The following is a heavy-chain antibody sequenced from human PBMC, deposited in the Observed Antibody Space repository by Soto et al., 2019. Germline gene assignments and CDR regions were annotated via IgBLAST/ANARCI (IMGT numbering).Heavy chain of an antibody. Sequence: PGGSLRLSCAASGFTVSSNYMSWVRQAPGKGLEWVSVIYSGGSTYYADSVKGRFTISRDNSKNTLYLQMNSLRAEDTAVYYCARVVTGTTRGLDVWGQGTTVTAP. CDR3: ARVVTGTTRGLDV. D-gene: IGHD1-7*01. CDR2: IYSGGST. CDR1: GFTVSSNY. J-gene: IGHJ6*02. V-gene: IGHV3-53*01.